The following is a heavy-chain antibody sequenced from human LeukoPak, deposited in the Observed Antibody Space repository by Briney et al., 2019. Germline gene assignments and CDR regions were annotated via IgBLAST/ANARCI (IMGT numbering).Heavy chain of an antibody. J-gene: IGHJ4*02. CDR2: IYSGGST. CDR3: AKVKYSSGPPEGFDY. Sequence: GGSLRLSCAASGFTVSSNYMSWVRQAPGKGLEWVSVIYSGGSTYYADSVKGRFTISRDNSKNTLYLQMNSLRAEDTAVYYCAKVKYSSGPPEGFDYWGQGTLVTVSS. V-gene: IGHV3-53*01. D-gene: IGHD6-19*01. CDR1: GFTVSSNY.